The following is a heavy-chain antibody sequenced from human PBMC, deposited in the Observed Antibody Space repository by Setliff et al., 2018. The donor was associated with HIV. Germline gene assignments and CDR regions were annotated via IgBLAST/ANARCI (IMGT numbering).Heavy chain of an antibody. CDR1: GYTFTSYA. D-gene: IGHD3-10*01. CDR2: IHTNTGNP. CDR3: ARAATVLLWFGVNDY. V-gene: IGHV7-4-1*02. J-gene: IGHJ4*02. Sequence: ASVKVSCKASGYTFTSYAVNWVRQAPGQGLEWVGWIHTNTGNPTYAQGFTGRFVFSLDTSVSTAYLQISSLKAEDTAVYYCARAATVLLWFGVNDYWGQGTLVTVSS.